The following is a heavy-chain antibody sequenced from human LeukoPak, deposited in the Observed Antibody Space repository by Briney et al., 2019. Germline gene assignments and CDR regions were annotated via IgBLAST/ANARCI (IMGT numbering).Heavy chain of an antibody. CDR2: AYYRSKWYN. V-gene: IGHV6-1*01. J-gene: IGHJ6*03. D-gene: IGHD3-10*01. CDR3: ARDRNTMVRGVYYYYYMDV. Sequence: SQTLSLTCAISGDSVSSNSATWNWIRQSPSRGLEWLGRAYYRSKWYNDYAVSVESRVTINPDTSKNQFSLQLNSVTPEDTAVYYCARDRNTMVRGVYYYYYMDVWGKGTTVTISS. CDR1: GDSVSSNSAT.